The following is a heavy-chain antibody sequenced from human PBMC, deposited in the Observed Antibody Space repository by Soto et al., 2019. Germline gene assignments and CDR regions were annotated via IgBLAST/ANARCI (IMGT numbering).Heavy chain of an antibody. CDR1: GFTFSNYA. V-gene: IGHV3-30-3*01. J-gene: IGHJ4*02. CDR3: ARGPIGDAAMVTNYFDY. Sequence: PGGSLRLSRAASGFTFSNYAIHWVRQAPGKGLEWVAVLSYDANNIHYADSVKGRFTISRDNSKNTLFLQMNSLRPEDTAVYYCARGPIGDAAMVTNYFDYWGQGTLVTVSS. CDR2: LSYDANNI. D-gene: IGHD5-18*01.